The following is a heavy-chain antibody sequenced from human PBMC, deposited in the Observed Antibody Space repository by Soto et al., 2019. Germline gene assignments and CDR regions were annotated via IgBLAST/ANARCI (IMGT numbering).Heavy chain of an antibody. J-gene: IGHJ4*02. V-gene: IGHV3-15*01. Sequence: EVQLVESGGGLVKPGGSLRLSCAASGFTFSNAWMSWVRQAPGKGLEWVGRIKSKTDGGTTDYAAPVKGRFTISRDDSKNTLNLQMNSLKTEDTAVYYCTTEVLGYCSGGSCSTYYFDYWGQGTLVTVSS. CDR2: IKSKTDGGTT. D-gene: IGHD2-15*01. CDR1: GFTFSNAW. CDR3: TTEVLGYCSGGSCSTYYFDY.